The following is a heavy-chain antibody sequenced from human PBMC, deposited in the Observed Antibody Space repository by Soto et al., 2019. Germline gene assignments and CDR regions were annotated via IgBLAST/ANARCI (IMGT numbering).Heavy chain of an antibody. CDR1: GFTFSGSA. Sequence: GGSLRLSCAASGFTFSGSAMHWVRQASGKGLEWVGRIRSKANSYATAYAASVKGRFTISRDDSKNTAYLQMNSLKTEDTAVYYCTSFLGGSSGPQGEPYYYYYYYMDVWGKGTTVTVSS. CDR3: TSFLGGSSGPQGEPYYYYYYYMDV. D-gene: IGHD6-6*01. V-gene: IGHV3-73*01. J-gene: IGHJ6*03. CDR2: IRSKANSYAT.